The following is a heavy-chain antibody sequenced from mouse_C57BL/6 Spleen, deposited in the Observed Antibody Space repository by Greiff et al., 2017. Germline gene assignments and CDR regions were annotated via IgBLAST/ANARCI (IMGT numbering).Heavy chain of an antibody. V-gene: IGHV1-85*01. CDR2: IYPRDGSP. CDR3: ARVDGYYRFAY. D-gene: IGHD2-3*01. Sequence: QVQLQQSGPELVKPGASVKLSCKASGYTFTRYDINWVKQRPGQGLEWIGWIYPRDGSPEYNEKFKGKATLTVDTSSSTAYRELHSLTSEDSAVYVWARVDGYYRFAYWGQGTLVNVSA. CDR1: GYTFTRYD. J-gene: IGHJ3*01.